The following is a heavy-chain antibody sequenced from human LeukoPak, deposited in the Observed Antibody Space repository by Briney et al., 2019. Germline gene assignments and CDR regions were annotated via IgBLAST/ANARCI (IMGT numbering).Heavy chain of an antibody. CDR1: GGSISGYY. D-gene: IGHD3-10*01. CDR3: ARGGRRNMVRGVITDYYSYGMDV. CDR2: IYYSGST. V-gene: IGHV4-59*01. Sequence: SETLSLTCTVSGGSISGYYWSWIRQPPGKGLEWLGYIYYSGSTNYNPSLKSRVTISVDTSKNQFSLKLSSVTAADTAVYYCARGGRRNMVRGVITDYYSYGMDVWGQGTTVTVSS. J-gene: IGHJ6*02.